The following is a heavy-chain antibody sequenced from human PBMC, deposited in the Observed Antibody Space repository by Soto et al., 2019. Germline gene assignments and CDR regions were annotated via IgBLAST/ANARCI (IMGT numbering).Heavy chain of an antibody. V-gene: IGHV3-30-3*01. CDR1: GFTFSSYA. CDR2: ISYDGSNK. J-gene: IGHJ4*02. D-gene: IGHD4-17*01. Sequence: QVQLVESGGGVVQPGRSLRLSCAASGFTFSSYAMHWVRQAPGKGLEWVAFISYDGSNKYCADSVKGRFTISRYNSKNTLYLQMNSLSAEDTAVYFCASDLRAYGDSGAYWGQGTLVTVSS. CDR3: ASDLRAYGDSGAY.